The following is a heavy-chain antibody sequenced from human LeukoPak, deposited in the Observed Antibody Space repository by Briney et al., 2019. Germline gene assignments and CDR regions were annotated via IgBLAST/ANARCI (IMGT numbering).Heavy chain of an antibody. CDR2: IYSGGST. Sequence: GGSLRLSCAASGFTVSSNYMSWVRQAPGKGLEWVSVIYSGGSTYYADSVRGRVTISRDNSKNTLYLQMNSLRAEDTAVYYCARIRGSHYYYYYMDVWGKGTTVTVSS. J-gene: IGHJ6*03. CDR1: GFTVSSNY. CDR3: ARIRGSHYYYYYMDV. D-gene: IGHD1-26*01. V-gene: IGHV3-53*01.